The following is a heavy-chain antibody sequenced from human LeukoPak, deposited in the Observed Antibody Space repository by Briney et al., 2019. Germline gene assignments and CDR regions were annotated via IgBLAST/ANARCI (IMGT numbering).Heavy chain of an antibody. CDR2: IKQDGSEK. Sequence: GGSLRLSCAASGFTFSSYGMSWVRQAPGKGLEWVANIKQDGSEKYYVDSVKGRFTISRDNARNSLYLQMNSLRAEDTAVYYCARDRWGYSYGGDWGQGTLVTVSS. V-gene: IGHV3-7*01. CDR1: GFTFSSYG. CDR3: ARDRWGYSYGGD. D-gene: IGHD5-18*01. J-gene: IGHJ4*02.